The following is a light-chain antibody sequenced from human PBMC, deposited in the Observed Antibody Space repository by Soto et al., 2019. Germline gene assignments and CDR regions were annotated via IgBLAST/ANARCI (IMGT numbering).Light chain of an antibody. CDR2: GAS. V-gene: IGKV3-15*01. CDR1: QSVNNN. J-gene: IGKJ1*01. CDR3: QEYNTWPWT. Sequence: ETLMTQSPATLSVSPGERATLSCRASQSVNNNLAWYQQKLGQAPRVLIYGASTRATGIPARFTGSGSGTEFILAITSLQSEDSAVYYCQEYNTWPWTFGQGTKVDFK.